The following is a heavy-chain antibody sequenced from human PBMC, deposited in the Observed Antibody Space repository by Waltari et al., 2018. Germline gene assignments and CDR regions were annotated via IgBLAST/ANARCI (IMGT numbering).Heavy chain of an antibody. V-gene: IGHV2-5*01. Sequence: QITLKESGPTLVKPTQTLTLTCTFSGFSLSTSGVGVGWIRQPPGQALEWLALIYWNDDKSYSSSLKSRLTSTKDTSKNKVVLTMTNMEPVDTATYDCADSREILDIVVVPAAMNWFDPWGQGTLVTVSS. J-gene: IGHJ5*02. D-gene: IGHD2-2*01. CDR3: ADSREILDIVVVPAAMNWFDP. CDR1: GFSLSTSGVG. CDR2: IYWNDDK.